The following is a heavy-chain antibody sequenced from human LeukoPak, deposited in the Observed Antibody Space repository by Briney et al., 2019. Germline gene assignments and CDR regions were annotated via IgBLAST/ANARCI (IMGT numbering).Heavy chain of an antibody. CDR1: GGSFSGYY. J-gene: IGHJ3*02. D-gene: IGHD1-26*01. CDR3: ARYRSGSYYDAFDI. Sequence: SETLSLTCAVYGGSFSGYYWSWIRQPPGKGLEWIGTICYTGSTYYNPSLKSRVTISVDTSKNQFSLKLSSVTAADTAVYYCARYRSGSYYDAFDIWGQGTMVTVSS. CDR2: ICYTGST. V-gene: IGHV4-34*01.